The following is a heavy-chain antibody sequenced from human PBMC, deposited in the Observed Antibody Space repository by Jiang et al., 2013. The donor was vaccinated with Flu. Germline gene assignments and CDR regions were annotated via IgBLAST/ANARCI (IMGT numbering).Heavy chain of an antibody. D-gene: IGHD3-9*01. J-gene: IGHJ4*02. CDR3: ARASAFDWWDGPPYYFDY. V-gene: IGHV4-59*01. Sequence: GLVKPSETLSLTCTVSGGSISSYYWSWIRQPPGKGLEWIGYIYYSGSTNYNPSLKSRVTISVDTSKNQFSLKLSSVTAADTAVYYCARASAFDWWDGPPYYFDYWGQGTLVTVSS. CDR2: IYYSGST. CDR1: GGSISSYY.